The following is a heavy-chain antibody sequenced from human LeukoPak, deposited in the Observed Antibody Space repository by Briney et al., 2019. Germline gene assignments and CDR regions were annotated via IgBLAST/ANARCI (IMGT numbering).Heavy chain of an antibody. J-gene: IGHJ4*02. D-gene: IGHD1-26*01. CDR1: GGTFRSYA. Sequence: SVKVSCKASGGTFRSYAISWVRQAPGQGLERMGRIIPILGIANYAQKFQGRVTITADKSTSTAYMELSSLRSEDTAVYYCARDSGSYFNDYWGQGTLVTVSS. V-gene: IGHV1-69*04. CDR3: ARDSGSYFNDY. CDR2: IIPILGIA.